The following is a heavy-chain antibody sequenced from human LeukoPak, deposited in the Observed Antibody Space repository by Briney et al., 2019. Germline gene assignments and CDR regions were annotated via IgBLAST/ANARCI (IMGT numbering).Heavy chain of an antibody. V-gene: IGHV1-2*02. J-gene: IGHJ4*02. CDR3: ARDFTSSAMIVVVIPYFDY. Sequence: ASVKVSCKASGYTFTGYYMRWVRQAPGQGLEWMGWINPNSGGTNYAQKFQGRVTMTRDTSISTAYMELSRLRSDDTAVYYCARDFTSSAMIVVVIPYFDYWGQGTLVTVSS. CDR1: GYTFTGYY. CDR2: INPNSGGT. D-gene: IGHD3-22*01.